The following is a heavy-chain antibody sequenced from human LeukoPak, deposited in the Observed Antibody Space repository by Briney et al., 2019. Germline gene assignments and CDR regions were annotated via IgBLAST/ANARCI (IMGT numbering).Heavy chain of an antibody. J-gene: IGHJ5*02. CDR3: ARDAGWSAAMVTFWFDP. Sequence: ASVKVSCTASGYTFTSYAMHWVRQAPRQRLEWMGWINAGNGNTKYSQKFQGRVTITRDTSASTAYMELSSLRSEDTAVYYCARDAGWSAAMVTFWFDPWGQGTLVTVSS. D-gene: IGHD5-18*01. CDR1: GYTFTSYA. V-gene: IGHV1-3*01. CDR2: INAGNGNT.